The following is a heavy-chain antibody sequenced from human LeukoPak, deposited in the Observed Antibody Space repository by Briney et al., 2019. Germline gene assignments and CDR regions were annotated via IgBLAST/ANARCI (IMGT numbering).Heavy chain of an antibody. CDR2: IYYSGST. V-gene: IGHV4-59*12. D-gene: IGHD3-10*01. CDR3: ASEDAMVRGVNVGGDY. CDR1: GGSISSYY. J-gene: IGHJ4*02. Sequence: SETLSLTCTVSGGSISSYYWSWIRQPPGKGLEWIGYIYYSGSTNYNPSLKSRVTISVDTSKNQFSLKLSSVTAADTAVYYCASEDAMVRGVNVGGDYWGQGTLVTVSS.